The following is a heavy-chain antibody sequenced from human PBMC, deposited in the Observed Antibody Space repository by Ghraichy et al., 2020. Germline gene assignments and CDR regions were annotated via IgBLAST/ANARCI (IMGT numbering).Heavy chain of an antibody. CDR1: GYTFTDYY. CDR3: ARANYFDSSGYPFIDY. Sequence: ASVKVSCKASGYTFTDYYIHWVRQAPGQGLEWMGRISTNSGGTNYARKFQGRVAMTRDTSISTAYMELSRLRSDDTAVYYCARANYFDSSGYPFIDYWGQGTLVTVSS. J-gene: IGHJ4*02. CDR2: ISTNSGGT. D-gene: IGHD3-22*01. V-gene: IGHV1-2*06.